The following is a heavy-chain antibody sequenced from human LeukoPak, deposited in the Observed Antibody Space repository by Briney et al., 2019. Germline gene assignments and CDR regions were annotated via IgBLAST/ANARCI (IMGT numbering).Heavy chain of an antibody. CDR3: AKTKLAVAAFDY. J-gene: IGHJ4*02. D-gene: IGHD6-19*01. V-gene: IGHV3-30*18. Sequence: GGSLRLSCAASGFTFSSYGMHWVRQAPGKGLEWVAVISYDGSNKYYADSVKGRFTISRDNSKNTLYLQMNSLRAEDTAVYYCAKTKLAVAAFDYWGQGTLVTVSS. CDR1: GFTFSSYG. CDR2: ISYDGSNK.